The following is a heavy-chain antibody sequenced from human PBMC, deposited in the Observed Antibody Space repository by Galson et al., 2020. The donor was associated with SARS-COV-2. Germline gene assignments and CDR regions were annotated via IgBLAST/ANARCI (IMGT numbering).Heavy chain of an antibody. J-gene: IGHJ6*03. CDR1: GYTFTSYG. D-gene: IGHD6-19*01. V-gene: IGHV1-18*04. Sequence: ASVKVYCKASGYTFTSYGISWVSQAPRQWLYLMGWISAYNGNTNYAQKLQGRVTMTTDTSTSTAYMELRSLRSDDTAVYYCARGGAVAGTHDYYYYYMDVWGKGTTVTVSS. CDR3: ARGGAVAGTHDYYYYYMDV. CDR2: ISAYNGNT.